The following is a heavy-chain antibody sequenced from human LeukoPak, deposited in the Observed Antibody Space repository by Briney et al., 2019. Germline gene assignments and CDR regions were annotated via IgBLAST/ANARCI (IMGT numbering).Heavy chain of an antibody. J-gene: IGHJ1*01. Sequence: SVKVSCKASGGTFSSYAISWVRQTPGQGLEWMGRIFPIFGIANYAQKFQGRVTITTDESTSTAYMELSSLRSEDTAVYYCARVSTVTTFEYFQHWGQGTLVTVSS. V-gene: IGHV1-69*05. CDR2: IFPIFGIA. CDR1: GGTFSSYA. D-gene: IGHD4-17*01. CDR3: ARVSTVTTFEYFQH.